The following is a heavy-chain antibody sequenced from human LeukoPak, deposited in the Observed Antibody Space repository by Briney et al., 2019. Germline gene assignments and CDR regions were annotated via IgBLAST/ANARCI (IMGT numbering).Heavy chain of an antibody. D-gene: IGHD4-11*01. V-gene: IGHV1-18*01. Sequence: ASVKVSCKASGYTFSSYGTSWVRQAPGQGLEWMGWISAYNGNTNYAQKLQGRVTMTTDTSTSTAYMELRSLRSDDTAVYYCARVPPGYSNYVQMDVWGKGTTVTVSS. CDR2: ISAYNGNT. CDR3: ARVPPGYSNYVQMDV. CDR1: GYTFSSYG. J-gene: IGHJ6*04.